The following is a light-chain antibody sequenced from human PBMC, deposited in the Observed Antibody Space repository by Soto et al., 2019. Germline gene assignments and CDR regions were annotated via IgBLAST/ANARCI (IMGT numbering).Light chain of an antibody. V-gene: IGLV1-44*01. CDR1: SSNVGSNS. Sequence: QSALTQPPSASGTPGQRVTISCSGSSSNVGSNSVNWYQHFPGTAPKVLIYRSTQRPSGVPDRFSGSKSGTLASLAISGLQSEDEADYYCAAWDDSLYGVVFGGGTKLTVL. CDR3: AAWDDSLYGVV. CDR2: RST. J-gene: IGLJ2*01.